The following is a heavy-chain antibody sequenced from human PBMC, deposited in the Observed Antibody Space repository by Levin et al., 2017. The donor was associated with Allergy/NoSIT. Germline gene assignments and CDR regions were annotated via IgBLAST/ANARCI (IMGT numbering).Heavy chain of an antibody. J-gene: IGHJ3*02. CDR1: GYTFPSYW. CDR3: VRPSRMALRYDAFDI. CDR2: IYPGDSDT. V-gene: IGHV5-51*01. D-gene: IGHD3-16*02. Sequence: ASVKVSCKGSGYTFPSYWIGWVRQMPEKGLEWMGIIYPGDSDTRYSPSFQGQVTISVDKSISTAYLQCSSLKASDTAICYCVRPSRMALRYDAFDIWGQGTMVTVSS.